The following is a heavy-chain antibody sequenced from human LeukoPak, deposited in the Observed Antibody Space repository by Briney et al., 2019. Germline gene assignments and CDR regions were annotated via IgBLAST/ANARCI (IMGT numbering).Heavy chain of an antibody. J-gene: IGHJ4*02. CDR2: ISYDGSNK. V-gene: IGHV3-30*18. CDR3: AKSLVVRGVVISPYDY. Sequence: PGRSLRLSCAASGFTFSSYGMHWVRQAPGKGLEWVAVISYDGSNKYYADSVKGRFTISRDNSKNTLYLQMNSLGAEDTAVYYCAKSLVVRGVVISPYDYWGQGTLVTVSS. CDR1: GFTFSSYG. D-gene: IGHD3-10*01.